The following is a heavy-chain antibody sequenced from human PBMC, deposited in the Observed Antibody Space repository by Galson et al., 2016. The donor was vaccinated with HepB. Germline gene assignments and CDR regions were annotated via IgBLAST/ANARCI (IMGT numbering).Heavy chain of an antibody. J-gene: IGHJ4*02. CDR2: LNKDGSEK. D-gene: IGHD2-2*01. Sequence: SLRLSCAASGFTFSSYWMSWVRQAPGKGLEWVANLNKDGSEKYYMDSVKGRFTISRDNAKNALYLQMNSLRAEDTAVYYCARTIVAVPGANDYFDYRGQGTLVTVSS. CDR3: ARTIVAVPGANDYFDY. CDR1: GFTFSSYW. V-gene: IGHV3-7*01.